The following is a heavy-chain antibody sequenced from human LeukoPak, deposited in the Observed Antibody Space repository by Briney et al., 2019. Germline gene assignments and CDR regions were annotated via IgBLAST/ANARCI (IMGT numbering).Heavy chain of an antibody. D-gene: IGHD3-22*01. Sequence: SETLSLTCTVSGGSISSYYWSWIRQPPGKGLEWIGYIYYSGSTNYNPSLKSRVTISVDTSKNQFSLKLSYVTAADTAVYYCARVDRSGYYIDYWGQGTLVTVSS. CDR2: IYYSGST. V-gene: IGHV4-59*01. CDR1: GGSISSYY. J-gene: IGHJ4*02. CDR3: ARVDRSGYYIDY.